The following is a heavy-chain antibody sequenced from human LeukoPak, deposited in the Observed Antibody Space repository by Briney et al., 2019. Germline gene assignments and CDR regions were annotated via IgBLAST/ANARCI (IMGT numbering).Heavy chain of an antibody. D-gene: IGHD3-22*01. CDR3: ARVVTMIVVVTSRAYYYYYMDV. V-gene: IGHV3-7*01. CDR1: GFTFSSYW. J-gene: IGHJ6*03. CDR2: IKQDGSEK. Sequence: PGGSLRLSCAASGFTFSSYWMSWVRQAPGKGLEWVANIKQDGSEKYYVDSVKGRFTISRDNAKNSLYLQMNSLRAEDTAVYYCARVVTMIVVVTSRAYYYYYMDVWGKGTTVTVSS.